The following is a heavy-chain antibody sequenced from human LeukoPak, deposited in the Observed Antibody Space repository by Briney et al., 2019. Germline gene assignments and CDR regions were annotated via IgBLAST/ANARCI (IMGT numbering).Heavy chain of an antibody. CDR1: GYTFTGYY. D-gene: IGHD5-18*01. CDR2: INPNSGGT. J-gene: IGHJ4*02. V-gene: IGHV1-2*02. CDR3: ARYSYGVYKYFDY. Sequence: EASVKVSCKASGYTFTGYYMHWVRQAPGQGLEWMGWINPNSGGTNYAQKFQGRVTMTRDTSISTAYMELSRLRSDDTAVYYCARYSYGVYKYFDYWGQGTLVTVSS.